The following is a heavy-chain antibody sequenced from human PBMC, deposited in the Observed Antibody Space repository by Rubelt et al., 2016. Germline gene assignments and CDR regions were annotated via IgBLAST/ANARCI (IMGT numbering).Heavy chain of an antibody. CDR1: GGSVGSSE. Sequence: QVHLVQSRAEMREPGSSVKVSCKASGGSVGSSEVSWVRQPPGQGLEWVGRSIPATGLPSYAQKFQGRSTSTADKSTNTACMELSSLGSDDTARYFCRQKVGPKDAGIGRWGKGTSVTVS. CDR2: SIPATGLP. D-gene: IGHD1-26*01. CDR3: RQKVGPKDAGIGR. J-gene: IGHJ6*03. V-gene: IGHV1-69*02.